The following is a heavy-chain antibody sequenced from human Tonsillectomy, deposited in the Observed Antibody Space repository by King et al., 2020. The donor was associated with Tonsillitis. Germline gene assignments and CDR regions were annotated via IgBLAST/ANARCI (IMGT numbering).Heavy chain of an antibody. V-gene: IGHV3-30-3*01. CDR1: GFTFSSYA. D-gene: IGHD5-18*01. CDR2: ISYDGSNK. CDR3: ARGTTAMVPYFDY. Sequence: QLVQSGGGVVQPGRSLRLSCAASGFTFSSYAMHWVRQAPGKGLEWVAIISYDGSNKYYADSVKGRFTISRDNSKNTLYLQMNSLRAEDTAVYYCARGTTAMVPYFDYWGQGTLVTVSS. J-gene: IGHJ4*02.